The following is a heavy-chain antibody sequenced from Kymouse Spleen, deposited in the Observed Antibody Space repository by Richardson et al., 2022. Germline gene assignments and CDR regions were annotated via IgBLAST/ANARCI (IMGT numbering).Heavy chain of an antibody. V-gene: IGHV3-30*18. D-gene: IGHD3-10*01. J-gene: IGHJ4*02. CDR2: ISYDGSNK. CDR1: GFTFSSYG. Sequence: QVQLVESGGGVVQPGRSLRLSCAASGFTFSSYGMHWVRQAPGKGLEWVAVISYDGSNKYYADSVKGRFTISRDNSKNTLYLQMNSLRAEDTAVYYCAKGYYGSGSYYPPFDYWGQGTLVTVSS. CDR3: AKGYYGSGSYYPPFDY.